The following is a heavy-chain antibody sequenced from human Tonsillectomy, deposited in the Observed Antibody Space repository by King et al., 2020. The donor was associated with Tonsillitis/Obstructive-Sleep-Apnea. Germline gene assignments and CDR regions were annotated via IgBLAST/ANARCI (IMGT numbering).Heavy chain of an antibody. V-gene: IGHV3-43*01. CDR1: GFTFDDYT. Sequence: VQLVESGGVVVQPGGSLRLSCAASGFTFDDYTMHWVRQAPGKGLEWVSLISWVGGSTYYADSVKGRFTISRDNSKNSLYLQMNSLRTEDTALYYCAKDIKPYDFWSGFLMDVWGKGTTVTVSS. CDR3: AKDIKPYDFWSGFLMDV. CDR2: ISWVGGST. J-gene: IGHJ6*04. D-gene: IGHD3-3*01.